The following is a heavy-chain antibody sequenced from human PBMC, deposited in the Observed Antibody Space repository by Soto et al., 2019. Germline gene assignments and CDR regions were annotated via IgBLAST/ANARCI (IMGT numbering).Heavy chain of an antibody. CDR3: ARVTMIVVVTVGNWFDP. Sequence: GASVKVSCKASGYTFTNYGISWVRQAPGQGLEWMGWISAYNGNRKYAQKLQGRVTMTTDTSTSTAYMELRSLRSDDTAVYYCARVTMIVVVTVGNWFDPWGQGTLVTVSS. CDR2: ISAYNGNR. V-gene: IGHV1-18*01. CDR1: GYTFTNYG. J-gene: IGHJ5*02. D-gene: IGHD3-22*01.